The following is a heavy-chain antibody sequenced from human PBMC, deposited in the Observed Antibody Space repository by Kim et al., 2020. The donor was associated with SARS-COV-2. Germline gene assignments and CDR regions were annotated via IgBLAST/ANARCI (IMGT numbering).Heavy chain of an antibody. V-gene: IGHV3-13*01. CDR3: ARMEYYYDSSGYYHPTFDY. J-gene: IGHJ4*02. CDR1: GFTFSSYD. D-gene: IGHD3-22*01. Sequence: GGSLRLSCAASGFTFSSYDMHWVRQATGKGLEWVSAIGTAGDTYYPGSVKGRFTISRENAKNSLYLQMNSLRAGDTAVYYCARMEYYYDSSGYYHPTFDYWGQGTLVTVSS. CDR2: IGTAGDT.